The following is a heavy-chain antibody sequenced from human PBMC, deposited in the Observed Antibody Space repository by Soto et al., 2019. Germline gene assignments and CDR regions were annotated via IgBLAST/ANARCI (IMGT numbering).Heavy chain of an antibody. Sequence: QVQLVESGGGLVKPGGSLRLSCAASGFSFSDYYMSWIRQAPGKGLEWVSYISSRSSNTKYVDSVKGRFTISRDNAKNSLYLQMNSLTGDATAVYYCASWMWQHRLDYWGQGTLVTVSS. CDR3: ASWMWQHRLDY. J-gene: IGHJ4*02. V-gene: IGHV3-11*06. CDR1: GFSFSDYY. CDR2: ISSRSSNT. D-gene: IGHD6-13*01.